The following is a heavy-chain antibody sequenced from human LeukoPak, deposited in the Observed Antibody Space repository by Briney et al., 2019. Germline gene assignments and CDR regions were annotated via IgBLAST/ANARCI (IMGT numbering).Heavy chain of an antibody. D-gene: IGHD6-19*01. V-gene: IGHV4-30-4*01. J-gene: IGHJ6*02. CDR1: GGSISSGDYY. Sequence: SETLSLTCTVSGGSISSGDYYWSWIRQPPGKGLEWIGYIYYSGSTYNNPSLKSRVTISVDTSKNQFSLKLSSVTAADTAVYYCARSIAVAGYYYYYGMDVWGQGTTVTVSS. CDR3: ARSIAVAGYYYYYGMDV. CDR2: IYYSGST.